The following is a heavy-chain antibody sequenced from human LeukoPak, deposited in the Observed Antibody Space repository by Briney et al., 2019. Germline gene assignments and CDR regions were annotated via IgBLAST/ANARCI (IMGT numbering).Heavy chain of an antibody. Sequence: GASVPVSCKASGYTFTSYGSSWLRQAPGQELEGMGWISAYNGNKNYAQKLQGRVTMTTDTSTGTAYTELRSLRSDGQAAYYCARRHNDYGPGSYPLGMDVWGQGTTVTVSS. D-gene: IGHD3-10*01. J-gene: IGHJ6*02. CDR1: GYTFTSYG. CDR3: ARRHNDYGPGSYPLGMDV. V-gene: IGHV1-18*01. CDR2: ISAYNGNK.